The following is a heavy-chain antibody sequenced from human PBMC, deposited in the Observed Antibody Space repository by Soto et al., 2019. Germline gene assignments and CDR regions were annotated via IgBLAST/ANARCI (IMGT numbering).Heavy chain of an antibody. CDR3: TKDQGSNILTGDIVD. J-gene: IGHJ4*02. D-gene: IGHD3-9*01. CDR1: GFTFSSYT. CDR2: ISSSSMYI. V-gene: IGHV3-21*01. Sequence: PGGSLRLSCAASGFTFSSYTLNWVRQAPGKGLEWVSSISSSSMYIYYGDSVKGRFTISRDNAKNSLYLQMNSLRAEDTAVYYCTKDQGSNILTGDIVDWGQGTLVTVSS.